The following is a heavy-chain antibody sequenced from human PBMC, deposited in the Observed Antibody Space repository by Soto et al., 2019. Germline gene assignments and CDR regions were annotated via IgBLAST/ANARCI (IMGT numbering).Heavy chain of an antibody. CDR3: TRNRAKFDT. V-gene: IGHV3-74*01. CDR1: GFTFSSYW. J-gene: IGHJ5*02. D-gene: IGHD1-26*01. CDR2: IDTDGSST. Sequence: EVQLVESGGGLVQPGGSLRLSCVVSGFTFSSYWMHWVRQAPGKGLVWVSRIDTDGSSTTYADSVEGRFTISRDDAENSLYLQMNNLRAEDTAVYYCTRNRAKFDTWGQGTPVTVSS.